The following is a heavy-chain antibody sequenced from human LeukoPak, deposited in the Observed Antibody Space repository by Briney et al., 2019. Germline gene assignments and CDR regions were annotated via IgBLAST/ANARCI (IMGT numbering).Heavy chain of an antibody. J-gene: IGHJ4*02. V-gene: IGHV4-39*01. CDR2: IYYSGST. CDR3: ARLGNSYGPDLGGFFDY. D-gene: IGHD5-18*01. Sequence: PSETLSLTCTVSSGSISSSSYYWGWIRQPPGKGLEWIGSIYYSGSTYYNPSLKSRVTISVDTSKNQFSLKLSSVTAADTAVYYCARLGNSYGPDLGGFFDYWGQGTLVTVSS. CDR1: SGSISSSSYY.